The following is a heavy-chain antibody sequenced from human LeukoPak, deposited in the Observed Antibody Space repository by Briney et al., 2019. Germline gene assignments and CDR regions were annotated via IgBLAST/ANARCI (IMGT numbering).Heavy chain of an antibody. Sequence: GGSLRLSCAASGFPFSNAWMSWVRQAPGKGLEWLGRIKNERDGGTADYALSVKGRFTISRDDSKNTLYLQMNSLKSEDTAVYYCSARARGYWGQGTLVIVSS. CDR2: IKNERDGGTA. V-gene: IGHV3-15*01. CDR3: SARARGY. CDR1: GFPFSNAW. J-gene: IGHJ4*02.